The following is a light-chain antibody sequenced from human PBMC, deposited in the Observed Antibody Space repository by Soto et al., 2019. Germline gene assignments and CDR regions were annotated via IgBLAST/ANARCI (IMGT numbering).Light chain of an antibody. CDR1: HDISNY. CDR2: DAS. CDR3: QQYDNLPPHQFT. Sequence: DIQMTQSPSSLSASVGDRVTITCHSSHDISNYLNWYQQKPGKAPKLLIYDASNLETGVPSRFSGSGSGTDFTFTIRSLQPEDIATYYCQQYDNLPPHQFTFGPGTNVDIK. V-gene: IGKV1-33*01. J-gene: IGKJ3*01.